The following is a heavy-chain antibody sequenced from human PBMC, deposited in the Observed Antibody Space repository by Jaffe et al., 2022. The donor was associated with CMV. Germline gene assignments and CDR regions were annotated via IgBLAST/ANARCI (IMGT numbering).Heavy chain of an antibody. Sequence: QVQLVQSGAEVKKPGSSVKVSCKASGGTFSSYAISWVRQAPGQGLEWMGRIIPILGIANYAQKFQGRVTITADKSTSTAYMELSSLRSEDTAVYYCATCPRSITMIVGNRGYYYYYMDVWGKGTTVTVSS. D-gene: IGHD3-22*01. CDR2: IIPILGIA. V-gene: IGHV1-69*09. J-gene: IGHJ6*03. CDR1: GGTFSSYA. CDR3: ATCPRSITMIVGNRGYYYYYMDV.